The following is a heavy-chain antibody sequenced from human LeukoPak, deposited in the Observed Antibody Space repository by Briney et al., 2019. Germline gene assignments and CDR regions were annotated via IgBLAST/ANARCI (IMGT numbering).Heavy chain of an antibody. J-gene: IGHJ4*02. Sequence: QPGGSLRLSCAASGFTFSSYAMHWVRQAPGKGLEWVAVISYDGSNKYYADSVKGRFTISRDNSKNTLYLQMNSLRAEDTAVYYCARDGPLQSGPVDWGQGTLVTVSS. CDR1: GFTFSSYA. CDR2: ISYDGSNK. V-gene: IGHV3-30-3*01. D-gene: IGHD2-15*01. CDR3: ARDGPLQSGPVD.